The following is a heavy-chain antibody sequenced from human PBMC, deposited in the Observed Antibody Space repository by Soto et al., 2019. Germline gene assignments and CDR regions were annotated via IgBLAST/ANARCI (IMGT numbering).Heavy chain of an antibody. Sequence: GGSLRLSCAASGFTFSSYAMHWVRQAPGKGLVWVSGISSDGSNKCYADSVKGRFTISRDNAKNTLYLQMNSLRAEDTAVYYRALRTVNAFDYWGQGTLVTVSS. CDR2: ISSDGSNK. CDR3: ALRTVNAFDY. J-gene: IGHJ4*02. CDR1: GFTFSSYA. D-gene: IGHD4-17*01. V-gene: IGHV3-30-3*01.